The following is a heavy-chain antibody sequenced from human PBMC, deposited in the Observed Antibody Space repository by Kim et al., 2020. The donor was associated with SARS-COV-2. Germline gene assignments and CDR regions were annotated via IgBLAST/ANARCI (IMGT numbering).Heavy chain of an antibody. Sequence: ASVKVSCKASGYTFTSYAMHWVRQAPGQRLEWMGWINAGNGNTKYSQKFQGRVTITRDTSASTAYMELSSLRSEDTAVYYCARGGEELHGHYGMDVWGQGTTVTVSS. J-gene: IGHJ6*02. CDR1: GYTFTSYA. CDR3: ARGGEELHGHYGMDV. V-gene: IGHV1-3*01. D-gene: IGHD1-26*01. CDR2: INAGNGNT.